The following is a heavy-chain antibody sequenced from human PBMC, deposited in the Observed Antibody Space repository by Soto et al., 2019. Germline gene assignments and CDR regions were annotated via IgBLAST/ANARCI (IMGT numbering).Heavy chain of an antibody. Sequence: GGSLRLSCAASGFTFSSYWMSWVRQAPGKGLEWVANIKQDGSEKYYVDSVKGRFTITRDNAKNSLYLQMNSLRAEDTAVYYCARDQPGFCSSTSCPDRALHIWGQGTMVTVS. CDR3: ARDQPGFCSSTSCPDRALHI. V-gene: IGHV3-7*01. CDR2: IKQDGSEK. J-gene: IGHJ3*02. CDR1: GFTFSSYW. D-gene: IGHD2-2*01.